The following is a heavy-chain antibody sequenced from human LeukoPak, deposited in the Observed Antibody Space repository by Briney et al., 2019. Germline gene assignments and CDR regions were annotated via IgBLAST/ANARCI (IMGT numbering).Heavy chain of an antibody. D-gene: IGHD6-19*01. Sequence: SVKVSCKASGGTFSSYDISWVRQAPGQGLEWMGGIMPMLGTANYAQKFQGRVTITADESTSTAYMELSSLRSEDTAVYYCARGGTGYSSGWFGYWGQGTLVTVSS. CDR1: GGTFSSYD. J-gene: IGHJ4*02. CDR3: ARGGTGYSSGWFGY. CDR2: IMPMLGTA. V-gene: IGHV1-69*13.